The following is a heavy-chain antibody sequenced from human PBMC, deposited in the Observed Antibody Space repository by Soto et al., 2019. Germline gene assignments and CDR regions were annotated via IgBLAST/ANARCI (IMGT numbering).Heavy chain of an antibody. Sequence: SETLSLTCAVSGGSISSGGYSWSWIRQPPGKGLEWIGYIYYSGSTNYNPSLKSRVTISVDTSKNQFSLKLSSVTAADTAVYYCARHRRDFDYWGQGTLVTVSS. CDR1: GGSISSGGYS. V-gene: IGHV4-61*08. CDR2: IYYSGST. J-gene: IGHJ4*02. CDR3: ARHRRDFDY.